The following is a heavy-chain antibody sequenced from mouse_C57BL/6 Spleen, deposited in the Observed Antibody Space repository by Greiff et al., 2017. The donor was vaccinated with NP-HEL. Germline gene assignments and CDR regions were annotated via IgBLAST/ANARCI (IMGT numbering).Heavy chain of an antibody. CDR3: ARNLDYSNFHYAMDY. CDR1: GFSLTSYA. CDR2: IWTGGGT. V-gene: IGHV2-9-1*01. D-gene: IGHD2-5*01. J-gene: IGHJ4*01. Sequence: VKLQESGPGLVAPSQSLSITCTVSGFSLTSYAISWVRQPPGKGLEWLGVIWTGGGTNYNSALKSRLSISKDNSKSQVFLKMNSLQTDDTARYYCARNLDYSNFHYAMDYWGQGTSVTVSS.